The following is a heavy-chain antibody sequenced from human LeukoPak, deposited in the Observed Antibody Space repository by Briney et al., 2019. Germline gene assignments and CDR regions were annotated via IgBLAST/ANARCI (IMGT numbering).Heavy chain of an antibody. CDR3: ARYDSSGFDY. V-gene: IGHV1-69*04. Sequence: SVKVSCKASGCTFSSYAISWVRQAPGQGLEWMGRIIPILGIANYAQKFQGRVTITADKSTSTAYMELSSLRSEDTAVYYCARYDSSGFDYWGQGTLVTVSS. CDR1: GCTFSSYA. CDR2: IIPILGIA. J-gene: IGHJ4*02. D-gene: IGHD3-22*01.